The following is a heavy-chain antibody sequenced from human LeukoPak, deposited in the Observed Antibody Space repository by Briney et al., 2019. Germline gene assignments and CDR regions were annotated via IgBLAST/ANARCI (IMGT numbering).Heavy chain of an antibody. J-gene: IGHJ4*02. CDR2: IYPGDSDT. D-gene: IGHD3-22*01. Sequence: GESLKISCKGSGYSFTSYWIGWVRQMPGKGLEWMGIIYPGDSDTRYSPSFQGQVTISADKSISTAYLQWSSLKASDTAMYYCARHVGSSGCPYYFDYWGQGTLVTVSS. CDR3: ARHVGSSGCPYYFDY. V-gene: IGHV5-51*01. CDR1: GYSFTSYW.